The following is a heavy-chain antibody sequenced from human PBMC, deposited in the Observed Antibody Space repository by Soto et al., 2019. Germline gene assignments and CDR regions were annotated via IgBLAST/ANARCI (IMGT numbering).Heavy chain of an antibody. V-gene: IGHV4-31*03. CDR1: GGSISSGGYY. CDR3: ARGPYGGHYYYYGMDV. CDR2: IYYSGST. J-gene: IGHJ6*02. D-gene: IGHD4-17*01. Sequence: VQLQEPGPGLVKPSQTLSLTCTVSGGSISSGGYYWSWIRQHPGKGLEWIGYIYYSGSTYYNPSLKSRVTISVDTSKNQFSLKLSSVTAADTAVYYCARGPYGGHYYYYGMDVWGQGTTVTVSS.